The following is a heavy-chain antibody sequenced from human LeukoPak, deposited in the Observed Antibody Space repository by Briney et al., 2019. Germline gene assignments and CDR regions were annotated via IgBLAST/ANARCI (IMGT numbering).Heavy chain of an antibody. V-gene: IGHV3-11*01. CDR2: ISKNGKTI. Sequence: PGGSLRLSCAASGFTFSDYYMSWIRQAPGKGLEWLSYISKNGKTIYYADSVKGRFTISRDNAKKSVYLQMNSLRAEDTAVYYCATTGLLGDIPWGQGTLVTVSS. CDR1: GFTFSDYY. D-gene: IGHD2-21*01. CDR3: ATTGLLGDIP. J-gene: IGHJ5*02.